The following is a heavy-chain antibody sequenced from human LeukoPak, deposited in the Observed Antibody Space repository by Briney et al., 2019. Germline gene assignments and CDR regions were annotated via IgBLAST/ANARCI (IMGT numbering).Heavy chain of an antibody. V-gene: IGHV3-43*01. Sequence: GGSLRLSCAASGFTFDDYTMHWVRQAPGKGLGWVSLISWDGGSTYYADSVKGRFTISRDNSKNSLYLQMNSLRTEDTALYYCAKDSKAVAWYYFDYWGQGTLVTVSS. J-gene: IGHJ4*02. CDR3: AKDSKAVAWYYFDY. CDR2: ISWDGGST. CDR1: GFTFDDYT. D-gene: IGHD6-19*01.